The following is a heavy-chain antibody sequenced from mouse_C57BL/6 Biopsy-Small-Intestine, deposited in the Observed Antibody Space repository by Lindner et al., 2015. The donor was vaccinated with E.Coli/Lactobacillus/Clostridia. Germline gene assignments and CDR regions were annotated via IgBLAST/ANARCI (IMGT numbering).Heavy chain of an antibody. D-gene: IGHD2-13*01. CDR1: GYSFTGYF. V-gene: IGHV1-20*01. CDR2: INPYNGDT. J-gene: IGHJ3*01. CDR3: ARSEYGDYRFAY. Sequence: VQLQESGPELVKPGASVEMSCKASGYSFTGYFMNWVKQSHGKSLEWIGRINPYNGDTFYNQKFKGKATLTVDKSSSTAHMELRSLTSEDSALYYCARSEYGDYRFAYWGQGTLVTVSA.